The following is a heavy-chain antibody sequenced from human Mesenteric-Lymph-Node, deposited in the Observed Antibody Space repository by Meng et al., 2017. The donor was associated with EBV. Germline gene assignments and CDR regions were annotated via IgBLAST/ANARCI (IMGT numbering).Heavy chain of an antibody. D-gene: IGHD4-17*01. CDR3: AKGHYGDPDY. V-gene: IGHV3-30*18. CDR1: GLTFSSYG. CDR2: ISYDGSNK. J-gene: IGHJ4*02. Sequence: QVQLVESGGGVVQPGRSLRLSCAASGLTFSSYGMHWVRQAPGKGLEWVALISYDGSNKYYADSVKGRFTISRDNSKNTLYLQMNSLRVEDTAVYYCAKGHYGDPDYWGQGTLVTVSS.